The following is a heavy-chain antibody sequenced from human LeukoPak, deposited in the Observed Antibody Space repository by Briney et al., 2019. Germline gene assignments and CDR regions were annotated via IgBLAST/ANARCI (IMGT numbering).Heavy chain of an antibody. J-gene: IGHJ4*02. V-gene: IGHV3-9*01. D-gene: IGHD6-19*01. CDR3: ANGRAVAGPFDY. Sequence: GRSLRLSCVASGFSFEDYAMHWVRQAPGKGLEWVPGINWNSGSIGYADSVKGRFTISRDNAKNSLYLQMNSLRAEDTALYYCANGRAVAGPFDYWGQGIMVTVSS. CDR2: INWNSGSI. CDR1: GFSFEDYA.